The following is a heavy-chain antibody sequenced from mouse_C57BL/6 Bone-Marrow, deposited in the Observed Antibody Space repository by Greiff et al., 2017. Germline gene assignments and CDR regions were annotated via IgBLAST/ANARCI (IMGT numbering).Heavy chain of an antibody. D-gene: IGHD1-1*01. J-gene: IGHJ1*03. Sequence: EVKLMESGGGLVQPGGSLKLSCAASGFTFSDYYMYWVRQTPEKRLEWVAYISNGGGSTYYPDTVKGRFTISRDNAKNTLYLQMSRLKSEDTAMYYCARHPVVATGYFDVWGTGTTVTVSS. V-gene: IGHV5-12*01. CDR2: ISNGGGST. CDR3: ARHPVVATGYFDV. CDR1: GFTFSDYY.